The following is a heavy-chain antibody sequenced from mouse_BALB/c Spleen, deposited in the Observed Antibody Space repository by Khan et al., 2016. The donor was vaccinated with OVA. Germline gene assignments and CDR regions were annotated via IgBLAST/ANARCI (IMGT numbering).Heavy chain of an antibody. CDR2: IWGGGSK. J-gene: IGHJ4*01. CDR3: AKDPPYYAMDY. V-gene: IGHV2-6-5*01. CDR1: GFSLADYA. Sequence: VQLQESGPGLVAPSQSLSITCTVSGFSLADYAVSWIRQTPGKGLEWLGVIWGGGSKYYNSALKSRLSISKDNSKSQVFLKMNSLQTDDTAMYYCAKDPPYYAMDYWGQGTSVTVSS.